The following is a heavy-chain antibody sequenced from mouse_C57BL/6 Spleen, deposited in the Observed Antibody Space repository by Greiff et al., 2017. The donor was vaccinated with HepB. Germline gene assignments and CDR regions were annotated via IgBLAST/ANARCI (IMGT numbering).Heavy chain of an antibody. V-gene: IGHV1-82*01. CDR2: IYPGDGDT. CDR3: ARSAHDY. CDR1: GYAFSSSW. Sequence: VQLQQSGPELVKPGASVKISCKASGYAFSSSWMNWVKQRPGKGLEWIGRIYPGDGDTNYNGKFKGKATLTADKSSSTAYMQLSSLTSEDSAVYFCARSAHDYWGQGTTLTVSS. J-gene: IGHJ2*01.